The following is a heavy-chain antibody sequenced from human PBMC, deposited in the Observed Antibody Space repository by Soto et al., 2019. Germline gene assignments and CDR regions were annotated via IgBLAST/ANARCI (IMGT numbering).Heavy chain of an antibody. CDR3: AKHSRETTTCCGED. J-gene: IGHJ4*02. CDR2: VSNSGSST. Sequence: PGGSRRLTCAASGFTFSDYAMSWVRQAPGRGLEWVSGVSNSGSSTYYADSVKGRFTISRDNSKNTLYLQMNSLRAEDTAVYYCAKHSRETTTCCGEDWGQGTRVTVSS. D-gene: IGHD2-2*01. CDR1: GFTFSDYA. V-gene: IGHV3-23*01.